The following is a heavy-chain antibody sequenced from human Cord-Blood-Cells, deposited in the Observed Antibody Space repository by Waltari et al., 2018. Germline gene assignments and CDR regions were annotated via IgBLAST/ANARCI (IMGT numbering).Heavy chain of an antibody. J-gene: IGHJ3*02. Sequence: QVQLVQSGAEVKKPGSSVKVSCKASGGTFSSYAISWVRQAPGQGLEWMGGIIPIFGTANYAQKFQGRVTITADESTSTAYMELSSLRSEDTAVYYCARDDPFGAAAGTYAFDIWGQGTMVTVSS. CDR3: ARDDPFGAAAGTYAFDI. D-gene: IGHD6-13*01. V-gene: IGHV1-69*01. CDR1: GGTFSSYA. CDR2: IIPIFGTA.